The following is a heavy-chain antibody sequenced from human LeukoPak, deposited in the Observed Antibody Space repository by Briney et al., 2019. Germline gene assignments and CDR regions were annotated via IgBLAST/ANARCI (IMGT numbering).Heavy chain of an antibody. J-gene: IGHJ4*02. CDR1: GCTFTSYG. CDR2: ISAYNGNT. Sequence: ASVKVSCKASGCTFTSYGISWVRQAPGQGLEWMGWISAYNGNTNYAQKLQGRDTMTTDTSTSTAYMELRSLRSDDTAVYYCARDREGYYDSSGYANFDYWGQGTLVTVSS. D-gene: IGHD3-22*01. V-gene: IGHV1-18*01. CDR3: ARDREGYYDSSGYANFDY.